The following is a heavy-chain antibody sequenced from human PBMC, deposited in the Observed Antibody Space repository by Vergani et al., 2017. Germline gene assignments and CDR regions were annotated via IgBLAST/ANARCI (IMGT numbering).Heavy chain of an antibody. J-gene: IGHJ5*02. V-gene: IGHV1-24*01. CDR1: GYSLTELS. D-gene: IGHD1-26*01. CDR3: TVAGGAPLRLDT. Sequence: QVQLVQSGAEVREPGASVKVSCQVSGYSLTELSLHWVQQAPGKGLEWMGGFDPEDGKSIYAQNFQGIVTMTEDASTDKGYMELSSLRSEDTAIYYCTVAGGAPLRLDTWGQGTLVTVSS. CDR2: FDPEDGKS.